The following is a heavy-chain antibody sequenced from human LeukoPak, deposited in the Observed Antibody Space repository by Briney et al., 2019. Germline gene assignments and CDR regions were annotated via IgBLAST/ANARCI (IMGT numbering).Heavy chain of an antibody. D-gene: IGHD6-13*01. CDR2: IYYSGST. J-gene: IGHJ6*03. V-gene: IGHV4-39*07. Sequence: SETLSLTCTVSGGSISSSSYYWGWIRQPPGKGLEWIGSIYYSGSTYYNPSLKSRVTISVDTSKNQFSLKLSSVTAADTAVYYCARAHPGGSSMDKYYYYMDVWGKGTTVTISS. CDR3: ARAHPGGSSMDKYYYYMDV. CDR1: GGSISSSSYY.